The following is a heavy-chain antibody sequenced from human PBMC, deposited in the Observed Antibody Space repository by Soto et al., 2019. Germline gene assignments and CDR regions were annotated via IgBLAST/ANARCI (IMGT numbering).Heavy chain of an antibody. Sequence: SATXSLTCSVSVSSISSDYYFCCIRQPLGKVREWIGSVSYSGNTYFNPSLKSRVTMSVHTSTNQFYLKLAYVTAADTAVYYCERDPGSGGSRSHYGYGLEVWGPGTTVKVYS. CDR2: VSYSGNT. CDR3: ERDPGSGGSRSHYGYGLEV. V-gene: IGHV4-38-2*02. CDR1: VSSISSDYY. J-gene: IGHJ6*01. D-gene: IGHD1-26*01.